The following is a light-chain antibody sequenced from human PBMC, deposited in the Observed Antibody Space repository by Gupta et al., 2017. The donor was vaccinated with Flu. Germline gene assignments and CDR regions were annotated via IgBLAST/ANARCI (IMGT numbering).Light chain of an antibody. CDR3: PSYDISLSGSV. CDR2: GNS. V-gene: IGLV1-40*01. CDR1: NSNNVGGYD. Sequence: TNSCPGGNSNNVGGYDVHWYQHLPGTAPKLLIYGNSNRPSGVPDRFSGSKSGTSASLAITGLRAEDEAVYYCPSYDISLSGSVFGGGTKLTVL. J-gene: IGLJ2*01.